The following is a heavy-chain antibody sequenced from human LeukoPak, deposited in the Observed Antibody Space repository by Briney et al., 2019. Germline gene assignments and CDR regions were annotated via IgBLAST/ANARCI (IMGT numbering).Heavy chain of an antibody. CDR3: ARAQRVFDP. Sequence: SETLSLTCTVSGGSISSYYWSWIRQPPGKGLEWIGYIYSSGSTNYNPSLKSRITISVDKSKNQFSLKLSSVTAADTAVYYCARAQRVFDPWGQGTLVTVSS. CDR1: GGSISSYY. V-gene: IGHV4-59*12. J-gene: IGHJ5*02. CDR2: IYSSGST.